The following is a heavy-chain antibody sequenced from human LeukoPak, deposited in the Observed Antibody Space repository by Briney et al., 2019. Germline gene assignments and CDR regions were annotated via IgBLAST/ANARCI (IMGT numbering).Heavy chain of an antibody. CDR3: TREFHSSGWYPTFAY. Sequence: GGSLRLSCAASGFTFRDSAMHWVRQASGKGLEWIGRVKTKANNYATAYAASVMGRFTISRDDSKNTAYLEMNSLKTEDTAVYYCTREFHSSGWYPTFAYWGQGSQVTVSS. CDR1: GFTFRDSA. D-gene: IGHD6-19*01. J-gene: IGHJ4*02. V-gene: IGHV3-73*01. CDR2: VKTKANNYAT.